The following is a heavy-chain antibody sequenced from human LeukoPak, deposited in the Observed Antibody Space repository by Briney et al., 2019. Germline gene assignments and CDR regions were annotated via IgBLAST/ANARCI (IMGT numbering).Heavy chain of an antibody. V-gene: IGHV1-18*01. CDR1: GYTLTSYG. CDR2: ISAYNGNT. J-gene: IGHJ5*02. CDR3: ARADYYGSGSYYIGNWFDP. D-gene: IGHD3-10*01. Sequence: ASVKVSCMASGYTLTSYGISWVRQAPGQGLEWMGWISAYNGNTNYAQKLQGRVTMTTDTSTSTAYMELRSVRSDDTAVYYCARADYYGSGSYYIGNWFDPWGQGTLVTVSS.